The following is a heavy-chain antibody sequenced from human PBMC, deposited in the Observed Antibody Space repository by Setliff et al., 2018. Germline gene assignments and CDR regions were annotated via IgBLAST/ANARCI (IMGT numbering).Heavy chain of an antibody. CDR3: AREQWLDQPGYYYMDV. V-gene: IGHV4-4*07. Sequence: SETLSLTCTVSGGSISSYYWSWIRQPAGKGLEWIGHMYIGGSANYNPSLKSRVNMSIDTSKHQFSLKLNSVTAADMAVYYCAREQWLDQPGYYYMDVWAKGTTVTVSS. J-gene: IGHJ6*03. D-gene: IGHD6-19*01. CDR1: GGSISSYY. CDR2: MYIGGSA.